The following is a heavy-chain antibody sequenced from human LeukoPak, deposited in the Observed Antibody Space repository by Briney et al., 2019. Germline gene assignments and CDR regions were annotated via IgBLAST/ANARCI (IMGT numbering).Heavy chain of an antibody. D-gene: IGHD2-21*02. V-gene: IGHV4-34*01. J-gene: IGHJ5*02. CDR2: INHSGST. Sequence: SETLSLTCAVYGGSFSGYYRSWIRQPPGKGLEWIGEINHSGSTNYNPSLKSRVTISVDTSKNQFSLKLSSVTAADTAVYYCASRGDTGYNWFDPWGQGTLVTVSS. CDR3: ASRGDTGYNWFDP. CDR1: GGSFSGYY.